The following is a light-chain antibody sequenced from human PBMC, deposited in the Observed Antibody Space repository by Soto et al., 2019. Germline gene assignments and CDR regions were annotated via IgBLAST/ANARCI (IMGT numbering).Light chain of an antibody. Sequence: DIQMTQSPSTLSASVGDRVTITCRASQSISSWLAWYQQKPGKAPKLLIYDASSLESGVPSRFSGSGSGTEFTLTISSLQPDDFATYYCQQYNSNPYTFGQWTKLEIK. CDR1: QSISSW. V-gene: IGKV1-5*01. J-gene: IGKJ2*01. CDR3: QQYNSNPYT. CDR2: DAS.